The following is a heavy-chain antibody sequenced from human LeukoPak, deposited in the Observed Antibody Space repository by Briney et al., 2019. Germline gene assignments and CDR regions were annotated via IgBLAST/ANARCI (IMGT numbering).Heavy chain of an antibody. Sequence: GGSLRLSCAASGFTFSYYALHWVRQAPGKGLEWVAGISDSGGSTNYADSVKGRFTISRDNPKNTLYLQMNSLRAEDTAVYFCAKRGVVIRVILVGFHKEAYYFDSWGQGALVTVSS. J-gene: IGHJ4*02. CDR1: GFTFSYYA. CDR2: ISDSGGST. D-gene: IGHD3-22*01. CDR3: AKRGVVIRVILVGFHKEAYYFDS. V-gene: IGHV3-23*01.